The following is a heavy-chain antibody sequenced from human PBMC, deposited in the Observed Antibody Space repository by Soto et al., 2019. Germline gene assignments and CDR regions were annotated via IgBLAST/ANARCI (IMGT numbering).Heavy chain of an antibody. V-gene: IGHV3-7*01. CDR2: IKQDGSEK. Sequence: PRGSLRLSCASSGFTFSIYWMSWVRQAPGKGLEWVANIKQDGSEKYYVDSVKGRFTISRDNAKNSLSLQMNSLRAEDTAVYYCLRERGGAPGYTYGPRWGQGTLVTVSS. J-gene: IGHJ4*02. CDR1: GFTFSIYW. D-gene: IGHD5-18*01. CDR3: LRERGGAPGYTYGPR.